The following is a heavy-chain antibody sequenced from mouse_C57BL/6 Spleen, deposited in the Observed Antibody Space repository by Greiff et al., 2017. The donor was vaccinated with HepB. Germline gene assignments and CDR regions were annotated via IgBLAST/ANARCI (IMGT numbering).Heavy chain of an antibody. CDR1: GFTFSSYA. D-gene: IGHD1-1*01. J-gene: IGHJ3*01. Sequence: EVMLVESGEGLVKPGGSLKLSCAASGFTFSSYAMSWVRQTPEKRLEWVAYISSGGDYIYYADTVKGRFTISRDNARNTLYLQMSSLKSEDTAMYYCTRSPLYGSSYGWFAYWGQGTLVTVSA. CDR3: TRSPLYGSSYGWFAY. CDR2: ISSGGDYI. V-gene: IGHV5-9-1*02.